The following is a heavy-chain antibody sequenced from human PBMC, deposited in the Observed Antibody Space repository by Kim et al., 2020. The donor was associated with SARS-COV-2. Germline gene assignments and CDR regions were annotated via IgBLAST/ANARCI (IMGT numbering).Heavy chain of an antibody. CDR2: ISSSSSYT. J-gene: IGHJ6*02. CDR3: ARGSYDYVWGSYRYREGGYDYYYGMDV. CDR1: GFTFSDYY. D-gene: IGHD3-16*02. V-gene: IGHV3-11*05. Sequence: GGSLRLSCAASGFTFSDYYMSWIRQAPGKGLEWVSYISSSSSYTNYADSVKGRFTISRDNAKNSLYLQMNSLRAEDTAVYYCARGSYDYVWGSYRYREGGYDYYYGMDVWGQGTTVTVSS.